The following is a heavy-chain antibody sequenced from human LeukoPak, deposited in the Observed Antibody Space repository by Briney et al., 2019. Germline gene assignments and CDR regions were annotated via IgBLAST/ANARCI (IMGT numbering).Heavy chain of an antibody. V-gene: IGHV3-23*01. CDR3: ARYSGSYYAEDY. D-gene: IGHD1-26*01. Sequence: GGSLRLSCAASGFTFSSYGMSWVRQAPGKGLEWVSAISGSGGSTYYADSVKGRFTISRDNSKNTLYLQMNSLRAEDTAVYYCARYSGSYYAEDYWGQGTLVTVSS. CDR2: ISGSGGST. J-gene: IGHJ4*02. CDR1: GFTFSSYG.